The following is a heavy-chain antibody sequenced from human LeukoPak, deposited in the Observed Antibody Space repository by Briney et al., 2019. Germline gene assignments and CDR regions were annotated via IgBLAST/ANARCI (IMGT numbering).Heavy chain of an antibody. CDR2: ISGSGGST. J-gene: IGHJ3*02. D-gene: IGHD3-22*01. CDR1: GFTFSSYA. V-gene: IGHV3-23*01. Sequence: GGSLRLSCAASGFTFSSYAMSWVRQAPGKGLEWVSAISGSGGSTYYADSVKGRFTISRDNSKNTLYLQMNSLRAEDTAVYYCAKDRPYDSSGYYYPDAFDIWGQGTMVTVSS. CDR3: AKDRPYDSSGYYYPDAFDI.